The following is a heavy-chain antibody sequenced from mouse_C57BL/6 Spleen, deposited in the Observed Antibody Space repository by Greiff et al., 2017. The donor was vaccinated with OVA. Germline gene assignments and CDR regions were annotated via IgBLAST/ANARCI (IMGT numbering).Heavy chain of an antibody. D-gene: IGHD1-1*01. J-gene: IGHJ4*01. CDR3: ARGATTVSPHYYAMDY. V-gene: IGHV1-52*01. CDR2: IDPSDSET. Sequence: QVQLQQSGAELVRPGSSVKLSCKASGYTFTSYWMHWVKQRPIQGLEWIGNIDPSDSETHYNQKFKDKATLTVDKSSSTAYMQLSSLTSEDSAVYYCARGATTVSPHYYAMDYWGQGTSVTVSS. CDR1: GYTFTSYW.